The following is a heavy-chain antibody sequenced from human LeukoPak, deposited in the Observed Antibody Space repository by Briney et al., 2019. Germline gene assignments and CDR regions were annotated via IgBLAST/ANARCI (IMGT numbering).Heavy chain of an antibody. CDR1: GGSISSYY. Sequence: SETLSLTCTVSGGSISSYYWSWIRQPPGKGLEWIGEINHSGSTNYNPSLKSRVTISVDTSKNQFSLKLSSVTAADTAVYYCARDKELDYWGQGTLVTVSS. CDR2: INHSGST. J-gene: IGHJ4*02. V-gene: IGHV4-34*01. CDR3: ARDKELDY.